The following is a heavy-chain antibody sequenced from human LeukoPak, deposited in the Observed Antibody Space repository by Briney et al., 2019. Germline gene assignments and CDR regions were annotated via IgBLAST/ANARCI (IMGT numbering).Heavy chain of an antibody. V-gene: IGHV3-23*01. Sequence: GGSLRLSCAASGFTFSSYAMNWVRQAPGKGLEWVSAISGSGGSTYYADSVKGRFTISRDNSKNTLYLQMNSLRAEDTAVYYCATMVTSPTYYYDSSGYEDYWGQGTLVTVSS. CDR2: ISGSGGST. CDR1: GFTFSSYA. J-gene: IGHJ4*02. D-gene: IGHD3-22*01. CDR3: ATMVTSPTYYYDSSGYEDY.